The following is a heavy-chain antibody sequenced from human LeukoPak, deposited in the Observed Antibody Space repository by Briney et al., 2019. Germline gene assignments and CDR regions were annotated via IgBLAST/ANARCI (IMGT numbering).Heavy chain of an antibody. CDR1: GYSFTSYW. CDR3: ATPYPREYCSSTTCYFNY. V-gene: IGHV5-51*01. CDR2: IYPGDSDT. J-gene: IGHJ4*02. D-gene: IGHD2-2*01. Sequence: GESLKISCKGSGYSFTSYWIGWVRQMPGKGLEWMGIIYPGDSDTRYSPSFQGQVTISADKSISTAYLQWSSLKASDTAMYYCATPYPREYCSSTTCYFNYWGQGTLVAVPS.